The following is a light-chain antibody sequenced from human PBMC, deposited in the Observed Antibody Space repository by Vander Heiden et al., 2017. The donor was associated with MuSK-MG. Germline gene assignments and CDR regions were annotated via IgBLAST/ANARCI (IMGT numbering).Light chain of an antibody. CDR2: DVS. V-gene: IGLV2-11*01. Sequence: QSALTQPRSVSGSPGQSVTISCTGTSSDVGAFNYVSWHQQHPGKAPKLMIYDVSRRPSGVPGRFSGSKSGNTASLTISGLQAEDEADYYCFSYAGSYTWAVGGGTKVTVL. CDR1: SSDVGAFNY. CDR3: FSYAGSYTWA. J-gene: IGLJ2*01.